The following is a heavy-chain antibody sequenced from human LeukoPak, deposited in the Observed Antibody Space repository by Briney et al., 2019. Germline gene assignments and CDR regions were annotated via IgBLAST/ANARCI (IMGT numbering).Heavy chain of an antibody. CDR2: IIPIFGTA. J-gene: IGHJ3*02. Sequence: GASVKVSCKASGGTFSSYAISWVRQAPGQGLEWMGGIIPIFGTANYAQKFQGRVTITADESTSTAYMELSSLRSEDTAVCYCARVWAVETITMIADAFDIWGQGTMVTVSS. CDR1: GGTFSSYA. V-gene: IGHV1-69*13. D-gene: IGHD3-22*01. CDR3: ARVWAVETITMIADAFDI.